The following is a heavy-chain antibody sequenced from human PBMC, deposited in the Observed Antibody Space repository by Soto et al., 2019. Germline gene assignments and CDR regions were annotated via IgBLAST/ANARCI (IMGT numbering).Heavy chain of an antibody. CDR3: AKDTCSSTSCYLGWFDP. Sequence: GGSLRLSCAASGFTFDDYAMHWVRQAPGKGLEWVSSISWNSGSIGYADSVKGRFTISRDNAKNSLYLQMNSLRAEDTALYFCAKDTCSSTSCYLGWFDPWGQGTLVTVSS. D-gene: IGHD2-2*01. J-gene: IGHJ5*02. V-gene: IGHV3-9*01. CDR2: ISWNSGSI. CDR1: GFTFDDYA.